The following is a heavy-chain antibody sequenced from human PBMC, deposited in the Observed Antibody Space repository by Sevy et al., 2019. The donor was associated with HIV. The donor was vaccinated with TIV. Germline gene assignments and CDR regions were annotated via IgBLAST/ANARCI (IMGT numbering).Heavy chain of an antibody. J-gene: IGHJ3*01. V-gene: IGHV3-33*03. CDR3: AKRERSYYDSSGNYDAFDV. Sequence: GGSLRLSCAASGFDFSTYDMHWVRQAPGKGLEWVAFISFDGSDQWYGDSVKGRFTISRDNSKNTLYVQMNTLRDEDTAVYYCAKRERSYYDSSGNYDAFDVWGQGTSVTVSS. CDR2: ISFDGSDQ. CDR1: GFDFSTYD. D-gene: IGHD3-22*01.